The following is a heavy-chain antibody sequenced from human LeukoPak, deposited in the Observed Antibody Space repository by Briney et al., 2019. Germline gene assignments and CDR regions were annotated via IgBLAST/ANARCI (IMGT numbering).Heavy chain of an antibody. V-gene: IGHV4-59*08. CDR2: IYYSGST. CDR1: GGSISSYY. CDR3: ARGGKGRERSYFDY. D-gene: IGHD3-10*01. J-gene: IGHJ4*02. Sequence: SETLSLTCTVSGGSISSYYWSWIRQPPGKGLEWIGYIYYSGSTNYNPSLKSRVTISVDTSKNQFSLKLSSVTAADTAVYHCARGGKGRERSYFDYWGQGTLVTVSS.